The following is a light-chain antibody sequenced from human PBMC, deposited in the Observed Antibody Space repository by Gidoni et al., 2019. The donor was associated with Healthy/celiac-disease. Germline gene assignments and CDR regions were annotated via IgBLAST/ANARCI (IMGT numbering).Light chain of an antibody. CDR3: QQYYSYPALT. J-gene: IGKJ4*01. CDR2: AAS. CDR1: QGISSY. Sequence: LRMNPSPFSFSASTGDRFTLPFRASQGISSYLAWYQQKPGKAPKLLIYAASTLQSGVPSRFSGSGSGTDFTLTISCLQSEDFATYYCQQYYSYPALTFGGGTKVEIK. V-gene: IGKV1-8*01.